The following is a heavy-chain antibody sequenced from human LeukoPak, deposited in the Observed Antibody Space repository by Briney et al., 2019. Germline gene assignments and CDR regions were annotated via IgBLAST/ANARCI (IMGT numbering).Heavy chain of an antibody. CDR1: GYTFSDYY. V-gene: IGHV1-2*02. CDR2: ITPNSGGT. Sequence: ASVKVSCKASGYTFSDYYIHWVRQAPGQGLEWMGWITPNSGGTKYAQRFQGRVTMTRDTSISTAYMDLSSLGSDDTAVFYCVRKSATRRTSEFDYRGQGTPVTVSS. D-gene: IGHD2-15*01. J-gene: IGHJ4*02. CDR3: VRKSATRRTSEFDY.